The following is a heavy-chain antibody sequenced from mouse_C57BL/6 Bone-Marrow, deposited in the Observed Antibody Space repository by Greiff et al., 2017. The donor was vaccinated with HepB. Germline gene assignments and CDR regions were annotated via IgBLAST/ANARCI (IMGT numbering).Heavy chain of an antibody. CDR2: ISDGGSYT. Sequence: EVQGVESGGGLVKPGGSLKLSCAASGFTFSSYAMSWVRQTPEKRLEWVATISDGGSYTYYPDNVKGRFTISRDNAKNNLYLQMSHLKSEDTAMYYCARDRGVTTRWYFDVWGTGTTVTVSS. CDR1: GFTFSSYA. D-gene: IGHD2-5*01. J-gene: IGHJ1*03. CDR3: ARDRGVTTRWYFDV. V-gene: IGHV5-4*01.